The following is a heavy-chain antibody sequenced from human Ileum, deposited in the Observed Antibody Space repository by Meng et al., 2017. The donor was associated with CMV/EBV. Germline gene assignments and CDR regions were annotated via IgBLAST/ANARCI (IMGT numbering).Heavy chain of an antibody. V-gene: IGHV4-4*07. CDR2: VYNRDRT. CDR1: GGSISTYY. J-gene: IGHJ4*02. D-gene: IGHD5-24*01. CDR3: ARDREHTYGYTFEY. Sequence: QVPLQESGPGVVKPSETLFLTCTGSGGSISTYYWNWIRQPAGGELEWIGRVYNRDRTTYNPSLKSRVTMSVDTSKNQFSLTLYSVTAADTAVYFCARDREHTYGYTFEYWGQGALVTVSS.